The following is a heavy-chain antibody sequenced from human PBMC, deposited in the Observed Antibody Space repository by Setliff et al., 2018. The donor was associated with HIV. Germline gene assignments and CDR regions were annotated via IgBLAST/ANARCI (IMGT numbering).Heavy chain of an antibody. CDR2: ISAYNGNT. D-gene: IGHD5-12*01. CDR1: GYIFISYG. Sequence: GASVKVSCKASGYIFISYGFSWVRQAPGQGLEWMGWISAYNGNTNYAQKLQGRVTMTTDTSTSTAYMELRNLRSDDTAVYYCARGGGYDVVIYFDYWGQGTLVTVSS. CDR3: ARGGGYDVVIYFDY. V-gene: IGHV1-18*01. J-gene: IGHJ4*02.